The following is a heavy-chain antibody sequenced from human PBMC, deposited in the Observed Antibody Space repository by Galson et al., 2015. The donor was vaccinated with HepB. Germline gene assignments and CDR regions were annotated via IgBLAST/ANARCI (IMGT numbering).Heavy chain of an antibody. CDR3: AKDMHYDILTGVEGAFDI. CDR1: GFTFSSYA. V-gene: IGHV3-23*01. D-gene: IGHD3-9*01. CDR2: ISGSGGST. J-gene: IGHJ3*02. Sequence: SLRLSCAASGFTFSSYAMSWVRQAPGKGLEWVSAISGSGGSTYYADSVKGRFTISRDNSKNTLYLQMNSLRAEDTAVYYCAKDMHYDILTGVEGAFDIWGQGTMVTVSS.